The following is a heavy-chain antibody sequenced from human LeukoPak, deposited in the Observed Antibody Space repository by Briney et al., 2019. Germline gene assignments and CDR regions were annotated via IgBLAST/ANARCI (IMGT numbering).Heavy chain of an antibody. D-gene: IGHD2-2*01. CDR3: ARGVTIRYCSSTSCRNRGPNWFDP. CDR2: INQSGSA. V-gene: IGHV4-34*01. CDR1: GGSFCGYY. Sequence: SETLSLTCAVYGGSFCGYYWSWIRQPPGKGLEWIGEINQSGSANYNPSLKSRVTISVDTSKNQFSLKLSSVTAADTAVYYCARGVTIRYCSSTSCRNRGPNWFDPWGQGTLVTVSS. J-gene: IGHJ5*02.